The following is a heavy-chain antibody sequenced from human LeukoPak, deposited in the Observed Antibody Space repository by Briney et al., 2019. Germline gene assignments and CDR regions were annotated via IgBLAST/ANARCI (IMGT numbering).Heavy chain of an antibody. CDR1: GFIFRNHW. J-gene: IGHJ4*02. CDR3: ARGPNYGDRVDYFDY. D-gene: IGHD4-17*01. V-gene: IGHV3-7*01. CDR2: IKQGGNEK. Sequence: GGSLRLSRAASGFIFRNHWMSWVRQVPGRGLEWVAHIKQGGNEKHYVDSVEGRFTLSRDDSKNSLYLQMNSLRVDDSAVYYCARGPNYGDRVDYFDYWGQGTLVTVSS.